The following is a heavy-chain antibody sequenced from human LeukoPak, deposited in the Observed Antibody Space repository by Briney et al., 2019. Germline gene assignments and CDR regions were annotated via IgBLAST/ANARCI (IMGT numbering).Heavy chain of an antibody. CDR2: ISGNGGST. V-gene: IGHV3-23*01. CDR3: AKDLQGSSWYSPDQ. J-gene: IGHJ4*02. D-gene: IGHD6-13*01. CDR1: GFTFSGYA. Sequence: GGSLRLSCAASGFTFSGYAMTWLRQGPGKGLEWVSIISGNGGSTYYADSVKGRFTISRDNSKNTLYLQMNSLRAEDTAIYYCAKDLQGSSWYSPDQWGQGTLVTVSS.